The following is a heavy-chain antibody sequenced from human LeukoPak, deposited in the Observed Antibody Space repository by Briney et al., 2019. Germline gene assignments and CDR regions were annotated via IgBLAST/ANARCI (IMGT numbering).Heavy chain of an antibody. CDR1: GLTFSSYS. Sequence: PGGSLRLSCAASGLTFSSYSMNWVRQAPGKGLEWVSQINNDGSDTKYADSVKGRFTISRDNAKNTLYLQMNSLRAEDTAVYYCARDPLLWELPSDYWGQGTLVTVSS. CDR2: INNDGSDT. J-gene: IGHJ4*02. D-gene: IGHD1-26*01. CDR3: ARDPLLWELPSDY. V-gene: IGHV3-74*03.